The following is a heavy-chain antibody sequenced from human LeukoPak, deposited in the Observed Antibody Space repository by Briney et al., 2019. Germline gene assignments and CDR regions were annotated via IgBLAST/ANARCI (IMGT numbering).Heavy chain of an antibody. CDR1: GYTFTGYY. V-gene: IGHV1-2*02. CDR3: ARDLGVGATYLPFHYFDY. CDR2: INPNSGGT. Sequence: ASVKVSCKASGYTFTGYYMHWVRQAPGQGLEWMGWINPNSGGTNYAQKFQGRVTMTRDTSISTAYMELSRLRSDDTAVYYCARDLGVGATYLPFHYFDYWGQGTLVTVSS. J-gene: IGHJ4*02. D-gene: IGHD1-26*01.